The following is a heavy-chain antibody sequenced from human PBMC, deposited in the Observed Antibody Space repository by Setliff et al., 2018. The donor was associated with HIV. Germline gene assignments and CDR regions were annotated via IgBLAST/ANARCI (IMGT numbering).Heavy chain of an antibody. V-gene: IGHV1-46*01. CDR1: GYTFTSYY. J-gene: IGHJ4*02. CDR2: INPSGGST. CDR3: ARHVARFDYDTGGYYVSHFDY. Sequence: ASVKVSCKASGYTFTSYYMHWVRQAPGQGLEWMGIINPSGGSTSYAQKFQGRVTMTRDTSTSTVYMELSSLRSEDTAVYFCARHVARFDYDTGGYYVSHFDYWGQGTQVTVSS. D-gene: IGHD3-22*01.